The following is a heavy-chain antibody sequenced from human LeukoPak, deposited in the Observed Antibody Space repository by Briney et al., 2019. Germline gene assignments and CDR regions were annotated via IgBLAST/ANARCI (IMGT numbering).Heavy chain of an antibody. V-gene: IGHV4-39*01. Sequence: SETLSLTCTVSGGSISSYYWGWIRQPPGKGLEWIGSIYYSGSTYYNPSLKSRVTISVDTSKNQFSLKLSSVTAADTAVYYCARQRLAVAGTWYFDLWGRGTLVTVSS. D-gene: IGHD6-19*01. J-gene: IGHJ2*01. CDR1: GGSISSYY. CDR3: ARQRLAVAGTWYFDL. CDR2: IYYSGST.